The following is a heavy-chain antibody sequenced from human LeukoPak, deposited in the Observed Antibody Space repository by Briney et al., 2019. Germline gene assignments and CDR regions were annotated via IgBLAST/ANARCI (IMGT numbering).Heavy chain of an antibody. CDR3: ADGYSYGHFDY. CDR2: IRYDGGNK. D-gene: IGHD5-18*01. J-gene: IGHJ4*02. V-gene: IGHV3-30*02. CDR1: GFTFSSYG. Sequence: PGGSLRLSCAASGFTFSSYGMHWVRQAPGKGLEWVAFIRYDGGNKYYADSVKGRFTISRDNSKNTLYLQMNSLRAEDTAVYYCADGYSYGHFDYWGQGTLVTVSS.